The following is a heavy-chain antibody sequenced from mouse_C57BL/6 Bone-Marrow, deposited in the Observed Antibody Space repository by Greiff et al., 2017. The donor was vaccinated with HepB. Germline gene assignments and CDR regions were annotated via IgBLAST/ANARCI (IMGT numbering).Heavy chain of an antibody. V-gene: IGHV3-6*01. D-gene: IGHD4-1*01. CDR3: ARVNWDGGDGYFDV. Sequence: EVQRVESGPGLVKPSQSLSLTCSVTGYSITSGYYWNWIRQFPGNKLEWMGYISYDGSNNYNPSLKNRISITRYTSKNQFFLKLNSVTTEDTATNYCARVNWDGGDGYFDVWGTGTTVTVSS. J-gene: IGHJ1*03. CDR1: GYSITSGYY. CDR2: ISYDGSN.